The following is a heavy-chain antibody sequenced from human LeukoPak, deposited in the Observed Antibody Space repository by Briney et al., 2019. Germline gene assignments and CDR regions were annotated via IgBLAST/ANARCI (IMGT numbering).Heavy chain of an antibody. D-gene: IGHD2-2*01. Sequence: GGSLRLSCAASGFTFSRYWMHWVRQAPGKGLGWVSRINSDGSSTSYADSVKGRFTISRDNAKNTLYLQMNSLRAEDTAVYYCARGSPAARTFDYWGQGTLVTVSS. CDR1: GFTFSRYW. CDR3: ARGSPAARTFDY. J-gene: IGHJ4*02. CDR2: INSDGSST. V-gene: IGHV3-74*01.